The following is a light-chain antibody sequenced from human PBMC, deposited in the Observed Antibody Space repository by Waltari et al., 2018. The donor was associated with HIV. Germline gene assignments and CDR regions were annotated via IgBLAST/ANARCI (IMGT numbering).Light chain of an antibody. Sequence: QSALTQPASVSGSPGQSITISCTGTSSTVGSDDLVSWDQQHPGEAPKLIIYEVTKRPSGVSNRFSGSKSGNTASLTISGLQAEDEADYYCCSCPRSGIRYVFGTGTKVTVL. J-gene: IGLJ1*01. CDR3: CSCPRSGIRYV. CDR1: SSTVGSDDL. CDR2: EVT. V-gene: IGLV2-23*02.